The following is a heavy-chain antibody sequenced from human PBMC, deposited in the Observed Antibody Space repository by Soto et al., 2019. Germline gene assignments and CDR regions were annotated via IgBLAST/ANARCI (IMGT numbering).Heavy chain of an antibody. Sequence: GGSLRLSCAASGFTFSSYSMNWVRQAPGKGLEWVSSISSSSYIYYADSVKGRFTISRDNAKNSLYLQMNSLRAEDTAVYYCARVEEYYYYGMDVWGQGTTVTVSS. CDR2: ISSSSYI. CDR3: ARVEEYYYYGMDV. V-gene: IGHV3-21*01. CDR1: GFTFSSYS. J-gene: IGHJ6*02.